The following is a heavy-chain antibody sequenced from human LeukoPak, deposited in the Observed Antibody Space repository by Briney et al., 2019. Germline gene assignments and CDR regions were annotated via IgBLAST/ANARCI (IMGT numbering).Heavy chain of an antibody. V-gene: IGHV3-21*01. Sequence: PGGSLRLSCAASGFTFSSYSMNWVRQAPGKGLEWVSSISSTSDYIYYADSVKGRFTISRDNAKNSLYLQMSYLRAEDTALYYCARDRERASERDYWGQGTLVTVSS. J-gene: IGHJ4*02. CDR2: ISSTSDYI. CDR3: ARDRERASERDY. D-gene: IGHD1-26*01. CDR1: GFTFSSYS.